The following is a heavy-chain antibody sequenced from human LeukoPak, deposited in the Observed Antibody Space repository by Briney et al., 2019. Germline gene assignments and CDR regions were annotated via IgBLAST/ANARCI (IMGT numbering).Heavy chain of an antibody. V-gene: IGHV1-2*02. J-gene: IGHJ4*02. Sequence: AASVKASCKASGYTFTGYYMHWVRQAPGQGLEWMGWINPNSGGTNYAQKFQGRVTMTRDTSISTAYMELSRLRSDDTAVYYCARGGLIMKREVATVGDWGQGTLVTVSS. CDR2: INPNSGGT. D-gene: IGHD5-12*01. CDR1: GYTFTGYY. CDR3: ARGGLIMKREVATVGD.